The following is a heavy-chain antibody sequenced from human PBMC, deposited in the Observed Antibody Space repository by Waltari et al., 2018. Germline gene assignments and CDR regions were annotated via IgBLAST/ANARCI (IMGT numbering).Heavy chain of an antibody. V-gene: IGHV3-74*01. CDR1: GVTFSSTG. D-gene: IGHD1-26*01. J-gene: IGHJ4*02. Sequence: EVQLVESGGGLVQPGGSLRLSCAVSGVTFSSTGFHWSRQTPGKGLMWVSRINPDGRTTNYADSVTGRFTISRDNAKNMVYLQMHSLGAEDTAVYYCATAGNYRFDFWGQGTLVTVSP. CDR3: ATAGNYRFDF. CDR2: INPDGRTT.